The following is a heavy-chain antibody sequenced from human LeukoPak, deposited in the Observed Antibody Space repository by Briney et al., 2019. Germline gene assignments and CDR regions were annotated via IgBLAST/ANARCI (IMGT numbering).Heavy chain of an antibody. CDR1: GFSFSRYS. J-gene: IGHJ4*02. CDR2: ITGRSSYI. D-gene: IGHD6-19*01. CDR3: AKGGSSGWLFDY. V-gene: IGHV3-21*04. Sequence: GGSLRLSCATAGFSFSRYSLIWVRQAPGKGLEWVASITGRSSYIYYSDSVKGRFTISRDNAKRSLYLQMNSLRAKDTAVYYCAKGGSSGWLFDYWGQGTLVTVSS.